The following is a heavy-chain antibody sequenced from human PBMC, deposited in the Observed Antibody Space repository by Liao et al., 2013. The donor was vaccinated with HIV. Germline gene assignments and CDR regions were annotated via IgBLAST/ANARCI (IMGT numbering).Heavy chain of an antibody. CDR1: GGSFSDYY. J-gene: IGHJ4*02. V-gene: IGHV4-34*02. CDR2: IDQSGST. D-gene: IGHD3-3*01. Sequence: QVQLQQWGAGLLQPSETLSLTCAVSGGSFSDYYWSWIRQIPGKGLEWIGEIDQSGSTNYNPSLETRVTILVDRSKNQFSLKLDSLTAADTAIYYCARSENDFWSGQRADYWGQGTLVTVSS. CDR3: ARSENDFWSGQRADY.